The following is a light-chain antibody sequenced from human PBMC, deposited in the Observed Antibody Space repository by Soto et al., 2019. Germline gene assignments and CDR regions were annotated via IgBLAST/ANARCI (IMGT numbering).Light chain of an antibody. CDR2: GAS. V-gene: IGKV3-20*01. CDR3: QQNETLIT. Sequence: EVVMTQSPDTLSVSPGERATLSCRASQSVSSNLAWYQQKPGQAPRLLIYGASSRATGIPDRFSGSGSGTDFTLTISRLEPEDFAVYYCQQNETLITFGQGTRLEIK. CDR1: QSVSSN. J-gene: IGKJ5*01.